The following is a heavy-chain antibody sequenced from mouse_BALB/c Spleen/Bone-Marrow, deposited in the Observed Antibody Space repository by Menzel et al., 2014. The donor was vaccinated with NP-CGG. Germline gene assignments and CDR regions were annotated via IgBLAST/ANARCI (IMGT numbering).Heavy chain of an antibody. CDR2: ILPGSGST. V-gene: IGHV1S41*01. CDR3: ARFPICYGNYGSRDC. D-gene: IGHD2-1*01. J-gene: IGHJ4*01. CDR1: GYTFTSYW. Sequence: DLVKPGASVKPSCKASGYTFTSYWINWIKQRPGQGLEWIGRILPGSGSTYYNEMFKGKATVTVDTSSSTAYNQLSSLSSEDSAVYFCARFPICYGNYGSRDCWGQGTSVTVSS.